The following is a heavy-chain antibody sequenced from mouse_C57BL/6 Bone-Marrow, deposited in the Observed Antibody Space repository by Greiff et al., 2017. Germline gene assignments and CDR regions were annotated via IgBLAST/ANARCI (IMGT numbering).Heavy chain of an antibody. CDR1: GYTFTSYW. J-gene: IGHJ3*01. Sequence: QVHVKQPGAELVKPGASVKMSCKASGYTFTSYWITWVKQRPGHGLEWIGDIYPGSGSTNYNAKFKSKATLTVDTSSSTAYMQLCSLTSVDSAVYYCAREWLLRPWFAYWGQGTLVTVSA. V-gene: IGHV1-55*01. CDR3: AREWLLRPWFAY. D-gene: IGHD2-3*01. CDR2: IYPGSGST.